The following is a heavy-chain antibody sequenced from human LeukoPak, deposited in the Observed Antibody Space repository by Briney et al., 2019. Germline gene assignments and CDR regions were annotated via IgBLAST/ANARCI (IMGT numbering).Heavy chain of an antibody. CDR2: IYYNGST. CDR1: GGSISSYY. V-gene: IGHV4-59*01. Sequence: SETLSLTCTVSGGSISSYYWSWIRQPPGKGLEWIGYIYYNGSTNYNPSLKSRVTISVDTSKNQFSLKLSSVTAADTAVYYCARVNYNVLRFPSNAFDIWGQGTMVTVSS. J-gene: IGHJ3*02. D-gene: IGHD3-3*01. CDR3: ARVNYNVLRFPSNAFDI.